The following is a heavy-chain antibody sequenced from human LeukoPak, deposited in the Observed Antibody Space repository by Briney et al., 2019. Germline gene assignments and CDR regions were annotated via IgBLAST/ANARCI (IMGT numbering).Heavy chain of an antibody. CDR1: GFSFDTYA. D-gene: IGHD3-9*01. V-gene: IGHV3-30*04. CDR3: AREGHYDILTGYSPLEYYFYYMDV. Sequence: GGSLRLSCVASGFSFDTYAMSWVRQPPGKGLEWVAAISSDGVEKHYADSVKGRFTISRDNSKSTLYLQMNSLRAEDTALYYCAREGHYDILTGYSPLEYYFYYMDVWGKGTTVTVSS. CDR2: ISSDGVEK. J-gene: IGHJ6*03.